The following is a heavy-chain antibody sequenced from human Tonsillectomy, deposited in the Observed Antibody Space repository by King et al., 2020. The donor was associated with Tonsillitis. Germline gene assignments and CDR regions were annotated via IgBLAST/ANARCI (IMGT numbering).Heavy chain of an antibody. J-gene: IGHJ3*02. CDR3: ARGTYYDILTGYPGMSAFDI. V-gene: IGHV4-59*01. CDR1: GGSISSYY. D-gene: IGHD3-9*01. CDR2: IYYSGST. Sequence: QLQESGPGLVKPSETLSLTCTVSGGSISSYYWSWIRQPPGKGLEWIGYIYYSGSTNYNPSLKSRVTISVDTSKNQFSLKLSSVTAADTAVYYCARGTYYDILTGYPGMSAFDIWGQGTMVTVSS.